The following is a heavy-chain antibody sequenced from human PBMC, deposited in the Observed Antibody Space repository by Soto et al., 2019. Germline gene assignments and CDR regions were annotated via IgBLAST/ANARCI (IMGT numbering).Heavy chain of an antibody. CDR1: GDSIGTTHSC. CDR3: ARHEGNGNVWPLDY. Sequence: ETLSLTCTVSGDSIGTTHSCWAWIRQSPGKGLEWIGNIHYSGSTYYMPSLRSRVTLSVDTSKNQFSLRLTSVTAEDTAVYYCARHEGNGNVWPLDYWGQGILVTVSS. CDR2: IHYSGST. V-gene: IGHV4-39*01. J-gene: IGHJ4*02. D-gene: IGHD2-8*01.